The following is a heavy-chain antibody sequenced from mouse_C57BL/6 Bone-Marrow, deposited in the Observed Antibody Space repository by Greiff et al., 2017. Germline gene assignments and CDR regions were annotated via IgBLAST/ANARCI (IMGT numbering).Heavy chain of an antibody. CDR3: AKRGKRGFAY. CDR1: GFSLTSYG. Sequence: VQLQQSGPGLVQPSQSLSITCTVSGFSLTSYGVHWVRQSPGKGLEWLGVIWRGGSTDYNAAFMSRLSITQDNSKSQVFFKMNSLQADDTAIYYCAKRGKRGFAYWGQGTLVTVSA. J-gene: IGHJ3*01. CDR2: IWRGGST. V-gene: IGHV2-5*01.